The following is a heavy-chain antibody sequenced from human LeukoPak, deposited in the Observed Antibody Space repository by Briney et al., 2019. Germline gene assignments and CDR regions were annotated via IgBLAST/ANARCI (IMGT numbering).Heavy chain of an antibody. CDR2: INPNSGGT. J-gene: IGHJ6*02. V-gene: IGHV1-2*02. CDR1: GYTFTGYY. CDR3: ARSEGVPGGSGSYYYDYYGMDV. Sequence: AASVKVSCKASGYTFTGYYIHWVRQAPGQGLEWMGWINPNSGGTNYAQKFQGRVTMTRDTSISTAYMELSRLRSDDTAVYYCARSEGVPGGSGSYYYDYYGMDVWGQGTTVTVSS. D-gene: IGHD3-10*01.